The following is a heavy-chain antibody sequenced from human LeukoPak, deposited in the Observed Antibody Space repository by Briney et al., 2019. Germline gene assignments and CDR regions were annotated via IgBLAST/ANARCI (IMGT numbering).Heavy chain of an antibody. CDR1: GFTFSSYR. V-gene: IGHV3-48*01. D-gene: IGHD2-15*01. CDR2: ISSSSRTI. J-gene: IGHJ6*03. CDR3: AKRGAKRGYCSGGSCYSPMDV. Sequence: GGSLRLSCAASGFTFSSYRMNWVRQAPGKGLEWVSYISSSSRTIYYADSVKGRFTISRDNAKNSLYLQMNSLRAEDTAVYYCAKRGAKRGYCSGGSCYSPMDVWGKGTTVTISS.